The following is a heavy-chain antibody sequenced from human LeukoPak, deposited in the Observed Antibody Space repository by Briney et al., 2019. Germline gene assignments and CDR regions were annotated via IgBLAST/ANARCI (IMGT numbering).Heavy chain of an antibody. CDR3: ANLNGPTYYYDSSGYYQLFDY. J-gene: IGHJ4*02. CDR1: GFTFSSYA. D-gene: IGHD3-22*01. V-gene: IGHV3-23*01. Sequence: PGGSLRLSCAASGFTFSSYAMSWVRQAPRKGLEWVSAISGSGGSTYYADSVKGRFTISRDNSKNTLYLQMNSLRAEDTAVYYCANLNGPTYYYDSSGYYQLFDYWGQGTLVTVSS. CDR2: ISGSGGST.